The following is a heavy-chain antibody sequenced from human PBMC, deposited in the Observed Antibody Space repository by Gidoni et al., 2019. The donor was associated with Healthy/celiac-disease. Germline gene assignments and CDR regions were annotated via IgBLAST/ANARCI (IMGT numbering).Heavy chain of an antibody. CDR2: ISYDGSNK. D-gene: IGHD3-10*01. J-gene: IGHJ6*02. CDR3: AKDPMVPENYYYYYGMDV. CDR1: GFTFSSYG. V-gene: IGHV3-30*18. Sequence: QVQLVESGGGVVQPGRSLRLSCAASGFTFSSYGLHWVRQAPGKGLEWVAVISYDGSNKYYADSVKGRFTISRDNSKNTLYLQMNSLRAEDTAVYYCAKDPMVPENYYYYYGMDVWGQGTTVTVSS.